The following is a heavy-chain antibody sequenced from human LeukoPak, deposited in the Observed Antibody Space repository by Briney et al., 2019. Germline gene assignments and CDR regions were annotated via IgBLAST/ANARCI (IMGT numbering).Heavy chain of an antibody. D-gene: IGHD4-17*01. V-gene: IGHV4-59*01. CDR3: AREDPQTTVPEGLDV. CDR2: IYYSGST. Sequence: SETLSLTCAVYGGSFSGYYWSWIRQPPGKGLEWIGYIYYSGSTNHNPSLKSRVTISVDTSKNQFSLRLSSVTAADTAVYYCAREDPQTTVPEGLDVWGQGTTVTVSS. CDR1: GGSFSGYY. J-gene: IGHJ6*02.